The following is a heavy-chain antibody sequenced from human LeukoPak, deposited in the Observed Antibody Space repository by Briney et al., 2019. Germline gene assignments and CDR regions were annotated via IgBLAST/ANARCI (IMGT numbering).Heavy chain of an antibody. D-gene: IGHD3-22*01. CDR3: ARDWSVVVDNWFDP. CDR1: GFTFSTYC. J-gene: IGHJ5*02. V-gene: IGHV3-74*01. Sequence: GGSLRLSCAASGFTFSTYCMHWVRQAPGKGPMWVSRICPDGTVTNYADSVKARFIISRDNARNTVYLQMNSLRVEDTAVYYCARDWSVVVDNWFDPWGQGTLVTVSS. CDR2: ICPDGTVT.